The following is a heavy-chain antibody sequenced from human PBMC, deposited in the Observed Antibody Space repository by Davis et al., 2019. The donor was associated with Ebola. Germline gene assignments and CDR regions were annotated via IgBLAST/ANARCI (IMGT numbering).Heavy chain of an antibody. CDR2: INPSGGST. J-gene: IGHJ6*02. CDR3: ARFCSGGSCYGYYYYGMDV. D-gene: IGHD2-15*01. CDR1: GYTFTSYY. V-gene: IGHV1-46*01. Sequence: ASVKVSCKASGYTFTSYYMHWVRQAPGQGLEWMGIINPSGGSTSYAQKFQGRVTMTRDTSTSTVYMELSSLRSEDTAVYYCARFCSGGSCYGYYYYGMDVWGQGTTVTVSS.